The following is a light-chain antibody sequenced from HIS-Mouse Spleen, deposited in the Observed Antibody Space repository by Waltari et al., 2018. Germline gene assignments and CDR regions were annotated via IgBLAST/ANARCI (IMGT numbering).Light chain of an antibody. CDR2: DNN. V-gene: IGLV1-51*01. CDR1: SSNIGNNY. CDR3: GTWDSSLSAWV. Sequence: QSVLTQPPSVSAAPGQKVTIPCSGSSSNIGNNYGTWYQQLPGTAPKLLIYDNNKRPSGIPDRFSGSKSGTSATLGITGLQTGDEADYYCGTWDSSLSAWVFGGGTKLTVL. J-gene: IGLJ3*02.